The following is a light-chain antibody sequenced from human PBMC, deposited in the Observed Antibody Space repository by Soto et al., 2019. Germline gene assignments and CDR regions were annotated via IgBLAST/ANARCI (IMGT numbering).Light chain of an antibody. CDR2: EVT. J-gene: IGLJ1*01. CDR1: SSDVGGYNF. CDR3: NSYAGSNTYV. V-gene: IGLV2-8*01. Sequence: QSALTQPPSASGSPGQSVTISCTGTSSDVGGYNFVSWYQHHPGKAPKLIIYEVTKRPSGVPNRFSGSKSGNTASLTVSGLQAEDEADYYCNSYAGSNTYVFGTGTKVTVL.